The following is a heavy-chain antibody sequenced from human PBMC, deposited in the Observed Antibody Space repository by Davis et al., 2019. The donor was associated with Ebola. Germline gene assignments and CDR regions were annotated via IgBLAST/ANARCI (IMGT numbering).Heavy chain of an antibody. V-gene: IGHV3-23*01. CDR2: IITGGST. CDR3: AKSYGVTSGYFEL. D-gene: IGHD3-9*01. Sequence: GGSLRLSCTDSVITFSSYAMTWVRQAPGKGLEWVSAIITGGSTYYAASVKGRFTISRDSSKTTLYLQMNSLRAEDTALYYCAKSYGVTSGYFELWGQGTQVTVSS. CDR1: VITFSSYA. J-gene: IGHJ4*02.